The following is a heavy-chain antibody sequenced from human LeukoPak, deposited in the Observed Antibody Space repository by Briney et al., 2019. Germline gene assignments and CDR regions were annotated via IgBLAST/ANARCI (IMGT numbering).Heavy chain of an antibody. Sequence: PSETLSLTCTVSGGSISRSSYYWGWIRQPPGKGLEWIGSIYYSGSTYYNPSLKSRLTISVDTSKNQFSLKLSSVTAADTAVYYCARDRDIRTYYYYYGMDVWGQGTTVTVSS. D-gene: IGHD3-9*01. V-gene: IGHV4-39*07. CDR2: IYYSGST. J-gene: IGHJ6*02. CDR3: ARDRDIRTYYYYYGMDV. CDR1: GGSISRSSYY.